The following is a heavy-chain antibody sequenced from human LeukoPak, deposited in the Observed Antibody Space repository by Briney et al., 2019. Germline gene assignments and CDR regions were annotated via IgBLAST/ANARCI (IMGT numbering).Heavy chain of an antibody. J-gene: IGHJ4*02. CDR1: GFTFSSYT. CDR3: AREVIPDY. Sequence: GGSLRLSCAASGFTFSSYTMNWVRQAPGKGLEWVSSISSTSSYIYYADSVKGRFTISGDNVKNSLYLQMNSLRAEDTAVYYCAREVIPDYWGQGTLVTVSS. V-gene: IGHV3-21*01. CDR2: ISSTSSYI. D-gene: IGHD2-21*01.